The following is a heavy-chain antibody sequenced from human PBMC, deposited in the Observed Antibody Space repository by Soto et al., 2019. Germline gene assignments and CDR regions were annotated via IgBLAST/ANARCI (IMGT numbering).Heavy chain of an antibody. CDR1: GGSISSYY. V-gene: IGHV4-59*01. J-gene: IGHJ4*02. D-gene: IGHD2-2*01. CDR2: IYYSGST. Sequence: QVQLQESGPGLVKPSETLSLTCTVSGGSISSYYWSWIRQPPGKGLEWIGYIYYSGSTNYNPSLKSRVTISVDTSKNQFSLKLSSVTAADTAVYYCARGSPHPGVGKTQLDYWGQGTLVTVSS. CDR3: ARGSPHPGVGKTQLDY.